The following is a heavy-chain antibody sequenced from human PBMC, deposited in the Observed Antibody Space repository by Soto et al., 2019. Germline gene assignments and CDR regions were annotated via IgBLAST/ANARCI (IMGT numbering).Heavy chain of an antibody. Sequence: VQLVESGGDLVQPGGSLRLSCAASGFTFSDYGMSWVRQAPGKGLEWVSNISRSGGSTNYVDSARGRFTISRDNAMDTLFLQMNSLRADDTALYYCARDFYHESFSVNRYTLDIWGQGTTVIVSS. CDR2: ISRSGGST. J-gene: IGHJ3*02. CDR1: GFTFSDYG. CDR3: ARDFYHESFSVNRYTLDI. V-gene: IGHV3-23*04. D-gene: IGHD1-26*01.